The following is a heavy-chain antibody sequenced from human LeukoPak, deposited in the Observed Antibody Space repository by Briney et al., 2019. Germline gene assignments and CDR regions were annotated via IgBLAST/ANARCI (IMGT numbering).Heavy chain of an antibody. CDR2: IKEDGSEI. J-gene: IGHJ4*02. V-gene: IGHV3-7*01. Sequence: GGSLRLSCAASGFTFSKYWMQWVRQAPGKGLEWVAVIKEDGSEIHYVDSVKGRFTISRDNAKNSLYLQMNSLRAEDTAVYYCARELLGHGYNSGNFDYWGQGTLVTVSS. CDR3: ARELLGHGYNSGNFDY. D-gene: IGHD5-24*01. CDR1: GFTFSKYW.